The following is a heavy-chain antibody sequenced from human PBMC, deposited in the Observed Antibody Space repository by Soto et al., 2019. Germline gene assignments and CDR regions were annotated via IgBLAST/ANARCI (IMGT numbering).Heavy chain of an antibody. CDR1: GFTFSSYS. J-gene: IGHJ4*02. D-gene: IGHD6-19*01. V-gene: IGHV3-23*01. CDR3: AKHRGGFTSGWEFFDY. CDR2: VSGTKT. Sequence: GGSLRLSCAASGFTFSSYSMSWVRQAPGKGLEWVSSVSGTKTYYADSVKGRLTISRDNPKNTLSLQMNSLRAKDTAVYYCAKHRGGFTSGWEFFDYWGQGNLVTVSS.